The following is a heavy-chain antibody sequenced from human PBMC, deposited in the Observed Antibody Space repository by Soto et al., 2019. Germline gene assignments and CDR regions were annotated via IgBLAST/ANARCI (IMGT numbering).Heavy chain of an antibody. CDR3: AREGSSGWYGASYYYYGMDV. D-gene: IGHD6-19*01. V-gene: IGHV3-30-3*01. CDR2: ISYDGSNK. Sequence: GGSLRLSCAASGFTFSSYAMHWVRQAPGKGLEWVAVISYDGSNKYYADSVKGRFTISRDNSKNTLYLQMNSLRAEDTAVYYCAREGSSGWYGASYYYYGMDVWGQGTTVTVSS. CDR1: GFTFSSYA. J-gene: IGHJ6*02.